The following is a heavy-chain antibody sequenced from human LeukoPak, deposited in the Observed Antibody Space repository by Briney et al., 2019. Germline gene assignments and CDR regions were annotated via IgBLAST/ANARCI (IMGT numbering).Heavy chain of an antibody. J-gene: IGHJ4*02. V-gene: IGHV3-23*01. CDR1: GFTFSSYA. CDR2: ISGSGGST. CDR3: AKDTPITMRYEGPCFDY. Sequence: GGSLRLSCAASGFTFSSYAMSWVRQAPGKGLEWVSAISGSGGSTYYADSVKGRFTISRDNSKNTLYLQMNSLRAEDTAVYYCAKDTPITMRYEGPCFDYWGQGTLVTVSS. D-gene: IGHD3-22*01.